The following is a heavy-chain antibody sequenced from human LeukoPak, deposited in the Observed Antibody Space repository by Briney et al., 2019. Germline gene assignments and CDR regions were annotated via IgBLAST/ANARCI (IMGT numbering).Heavy chain of an antibody. CDR1: GGSISSSTFH. Sequence: PSETLSLTCTLSGGSISSSTFHWAWIRQPPGKRLQWIGSIYYSGTTHYNPSLKSRLTISVDTSKNQFSLKLTSVTAADTAVYYCARYCTSSSCSWGGGALDYWGQGTLVTVSS. V-gene: IGHV4-39*07. D-gene: IGHD2-2*01. CDR3: ARYCTSSSCSWGGGALDY. J-gene: IGHJ4*02. CDR2: IYYSGTT.